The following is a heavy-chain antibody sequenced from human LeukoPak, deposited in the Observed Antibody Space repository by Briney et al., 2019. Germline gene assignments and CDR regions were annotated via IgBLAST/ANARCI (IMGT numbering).Heavy chain of an antibody. CDR3: ASELAAAAGAIDY. Sequence: GGSLRLSCAASGFTFSSYEMNWVRQAPGKGLEWVSYISSSGSTIYYADPVKGRFTISRDNAKNSLYLQMNSLRAEDTAVYYCASELAAAAGAIDYWGQGTLVTVSS. J-gene: IGHJ4*02. CDR1: GFTFSSYE. D-gene: IGHD6-13*01. V-gene: IGHV3-48*03. CDR2: ISSSGSTI.